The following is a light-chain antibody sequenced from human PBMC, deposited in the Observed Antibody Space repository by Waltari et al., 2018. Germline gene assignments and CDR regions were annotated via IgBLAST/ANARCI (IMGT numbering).Light chain of an antibody. CDR2: KAS. Sequence: DIQMTQSPSTRSASVGDRVTITCRASQSISNWLAWYQQKPGKAPNLLIYKASILKSGVPSRFSGSGSGTQFTLTINSLQPGDFATYYCQQYNTYSSFGQGTKLEIK. V-gene: IGKV1-5*03. J-gene: IGKJ2*01. CDR1: QSISNW. CDR3: QQYNTYSS.